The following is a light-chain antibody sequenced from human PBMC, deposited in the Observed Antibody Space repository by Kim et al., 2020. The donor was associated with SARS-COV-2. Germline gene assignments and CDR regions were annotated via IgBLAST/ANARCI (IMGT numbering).Light chain of an antibody. CDR2: EDN. CDR3: QSYDSSNNWV. Sequence: KTLTICCTRSSGSIASNYWQWYQQRPGSAPTTVIYEDNHRPSGVPDRFSGSIDSSANSASLTISGLKTEDEADYYCQSYDSSNNWVFGGGTQLTVL. V-gene: IGLV6-57*03. CDR1: SGSIASNY. J-gene: IGLJ3*02.